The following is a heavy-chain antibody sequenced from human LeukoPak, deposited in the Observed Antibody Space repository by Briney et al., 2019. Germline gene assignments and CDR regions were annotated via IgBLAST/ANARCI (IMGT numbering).Heavy chain of an antibody. CDR2: INPNSGGT. J-gene: IGHJ6*03. Sequence: ASVKVSCTASGYTFTGYYMHWVRQAPGQGLGWMGWINPNSGGTNYAQKFQGRVTMTRDTSISTAYMELSRLRSDDTAVYYCARTPVLDYYYYMDVWGKGTTVTVSS. CDR3: ARTPVLDYYYYMDV. D-gene: IGHD6-6*01. CDR1: GYTFTGYY. V-gene: IGHV1-2*02.